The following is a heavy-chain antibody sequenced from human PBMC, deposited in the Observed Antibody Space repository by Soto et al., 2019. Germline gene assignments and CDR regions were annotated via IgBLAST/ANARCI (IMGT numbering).Heavy chain of an antibody. V-gene: IGHV1-69*12. J-gene: IGHJ2*01. Sequence: QVQLVQSGAEVKKPGSSVKVSCKASGGTFSSYAISWVRQAPGQGLEWMGGIIPIFGTANYAQKFQGRVTITADESTSTAYMDLSSLRSEYTAVYYCARERIGTMIVVVTSGFDLWGRGTLVTVSS. CDR2: IIPIFGTA. CDR1: GGTFSSYA. D-gene: IGHD3-22*01. CDR3: ARERIGTMIVVVTSGFDL.